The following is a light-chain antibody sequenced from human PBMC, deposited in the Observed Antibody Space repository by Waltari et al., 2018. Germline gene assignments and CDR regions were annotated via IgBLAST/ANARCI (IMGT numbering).Light chain of an antibody. CDR2: GNS. Sequence: QSVLTQPPSVSGAPGQRVTISCTGSSSNIGAGYDVHWYQQLPGTTPKLLIYGNSKRPSGVPDRFSGSTSGTSASLAITGLQAEEEADYYCQSYDSSLSGSGVFGGGTKLTVL. CDR1: SSNIGAGYD. CDR3: QSYDSSLSGSGV. J-gene: IGLJ3*02. V-gene: IGLV1-40*01.